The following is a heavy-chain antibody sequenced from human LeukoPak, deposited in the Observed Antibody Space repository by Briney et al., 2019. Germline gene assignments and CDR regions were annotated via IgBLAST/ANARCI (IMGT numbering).Heavy chain of an antibody. CDR1: GGSISSGGHY. D-gene: IGHD3-22*01. CDR3: ARDHDSSGYGRDWFDP. Sequence: PSQTLSLTCTVSGGSISSGGHYWSWIRQHPGQGLEWIGYINYSGSTYYNPSLKSRVTISVDTSQNQFSLKLSSVTAADTAVYYCARDHDSSGYGRDWFDPWGQGTLVTVSS. CDR2: INYSGST. J-gene: IGHJ5*02. V-gene: IGHV4-31*03.